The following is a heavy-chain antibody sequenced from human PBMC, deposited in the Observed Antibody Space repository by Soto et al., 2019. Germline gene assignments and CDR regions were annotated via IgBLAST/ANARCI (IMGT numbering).Heavy chain of an antibody. D-gene: IGHD6-19*01. CDR2: ISYDGSNK. Sequence: QVQLVESGGGVVQPGRSLRLSCAASGFTFSSYAMHWVRQAPGKGLEWVAVISYDGSNKYYADSVKGRFTISRDNSKNTLYLQMNSLRAEDTAVYYCARVRGIAVAGPPDYWGQGTLVTVSS. V-gene: IGHV3-30-3*01. J-gene: IGHJ4*02. CDR1: GFTFSSYA. CDR3: ARVRGIAVAGPPDY.